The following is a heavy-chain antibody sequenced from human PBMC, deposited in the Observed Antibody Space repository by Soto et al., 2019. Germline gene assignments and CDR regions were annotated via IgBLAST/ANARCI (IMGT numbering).Heavy chain of an antibody. Sequence: GGSLRLSCAASGFTFSSYGMHWVRQAPGKGLEWVAVIWYDGSNKYYADSVKGRFTISRDNSKNTLYLQMNSLRAEDTAVYYCARDLKRYGSGSYYNVDYWGQGTLVTVSS. CDR2: IWYDGSNK. J-gene: IGHJ4*02. V-gene: IGHV3-33*01. D-gene: IGHD3-10*01. CDR1: GFTFSSYG. CDR3: ARDLKRYGSGSYYNVDY.